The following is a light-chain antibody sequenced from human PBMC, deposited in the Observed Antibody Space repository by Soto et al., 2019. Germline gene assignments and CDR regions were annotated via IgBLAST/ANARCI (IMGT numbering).Light chain of an antibody. Sequence: EIVMTQSPATLSVSPGERATLSCRASQSVGSNIAWYQQKPGQAPRLLIYGASTRATGIPVTFSGTGSGTEFTLIISSLQSEDFAVYCCQQYDNWPRTFGQGTKVEI. CDR2: GAS. J-gene: IGKJ1*01. V-gene: IGKV3-15*01. CDR1: QSVGSN. CDR3: QQYDNWPRT.